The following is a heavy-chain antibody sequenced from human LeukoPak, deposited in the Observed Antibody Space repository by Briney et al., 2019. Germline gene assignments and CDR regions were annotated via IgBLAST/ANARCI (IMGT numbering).Heavy chain of an antibody. CDR1: GYTFTSYD. CDR3: ARGDDSSGYYGY. D-gene: IGHD3-22*01. J-gene: IGHJ4*02. V-gene: IGHV1-8*01. Sequence: ASVKVSCKASGYTFTSYDINWVRQATGQGLEWMGWMNPNSGNTGHAQKFQGRVTMTRNTSISTAYMELSSLRSEDTAVYYCARGDDSSGYYGYWGRRTLVTVSS. CDR2: MNPNSGNT.